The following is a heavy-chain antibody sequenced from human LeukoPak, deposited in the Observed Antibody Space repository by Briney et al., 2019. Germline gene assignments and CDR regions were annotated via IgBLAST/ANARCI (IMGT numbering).Heavy chain of an antibody. CDR1: GFTFSSYA. V-gene: IGHV3-30*04. CDR3: ARARPSMWIDY. D-gene: IGHD5-12*01. Sequence: GRSLRLSCAASGFTFSSYAMHWVRQAPGKGLEWVAVISYDGSDKFYADSVKGRFTISRDSSKNTLYLQMNSLRPEDTAVYYCARARPSMWIDYWGQGTLVTVSS. J-gene: IGHJ4*02. CDR2: ISYDGSDK.